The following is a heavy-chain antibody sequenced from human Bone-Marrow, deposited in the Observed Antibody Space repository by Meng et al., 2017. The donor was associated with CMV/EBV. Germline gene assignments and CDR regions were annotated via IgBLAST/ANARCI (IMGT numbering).Heavy chain of an antibody. V-gene: IGHV3-72*01. J-gene: IGHJ6*02. CDR3: ARGAGGYCSSTSCYAYYYGLDV. Sequence: GESLKISCAASGFIFSNSTIHWVRQASGKGLEWVGRIRNKANSHTTEYVASVKGRFTISRDDSKNSLYLQMNSLKTEDTAVYYCARGAGGYCSSTSCYAYYYGLDVWGQGTTVTVSS. D-gene: IGHD2-2*01. CDR1: GFIFSNST. CDR2: IRNKANSHTT.